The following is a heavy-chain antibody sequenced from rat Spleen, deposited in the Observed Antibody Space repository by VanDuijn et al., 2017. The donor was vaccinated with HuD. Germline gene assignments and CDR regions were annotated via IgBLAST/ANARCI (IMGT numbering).Heavy chain of an antibody. Sequence: EVQLVESGGGLVQPGRSLKLSCAASGFTFSDYGMAWVRQAPTKGLEWVATISYGDRSGHSNTYYRGSVKGRFTLSRDNAKNTQSLQMDSLRSEDTAIYYCTRGYVMDAWGQGASVTVSS. CDR1: GFTFSDYG. J-gene: IGHJ4*01. CDR3: TRGYVMDA. V-gene: IGHV5-29*01. CDR2: ISYGDRSGHSNT.